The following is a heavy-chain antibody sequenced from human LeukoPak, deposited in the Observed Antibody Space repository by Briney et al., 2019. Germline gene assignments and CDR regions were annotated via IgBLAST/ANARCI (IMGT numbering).Heavy chain of an antibody. CDR2: IYTTGST. CDR1: ACSISSGSYY. V-gene: IGHV4-61*02. J-gene: IGHJ4*02. D-gene: IGHD3-16*01. CDR3: ARDHPFKYDYVN. Sequence: SETLSLTCTVSACSISSGSYYWSWIRQPAGRELEWIGRIYTTGSTHYSPSRKSPVTISADTSKNQLSRKLSSVTAAYTAVYYCARDHPFKYDYVNWGQGTLVTVSS.